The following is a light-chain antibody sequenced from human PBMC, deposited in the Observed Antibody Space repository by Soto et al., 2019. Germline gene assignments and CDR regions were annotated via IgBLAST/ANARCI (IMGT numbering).Light chain of an antibody. V-gene: IGKV4-1*01. CDR2: WAS. J-gene: IGKJ1*01. Sequence: DIVMTQSPDSLAVSLGERATINCKSSQSVLYSSNNKNYVAWYQQKPGQPPKLVIYWASTRESGVPARFSGSGSGTDFTLTISSLRAEDVAVYYCQQYFSTPWTFGQGTKVEIK. CDR1: QSVLYSSNNKNY. CDR3: QQYFSTPWT.